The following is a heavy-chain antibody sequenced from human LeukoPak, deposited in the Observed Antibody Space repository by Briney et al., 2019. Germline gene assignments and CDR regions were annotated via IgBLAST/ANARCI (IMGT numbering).Heavy chain of an antibody. J-gene: IGHJ5*02. CDR2: INQDGSEK. CDR1: GFTLSNYW. Sequence: GGSLRLSCAASGFTLSNYWMSWVRRAPGKGLEWVANINQDGSEKYYVDSVKGRFTISRDNARNSLFLQMNSLRVEDTAMYYCASQSYARFDPWGQGTLVTVSS. D-gene: IGHD3-16*01. CDR3: ASQSYARFDP. V-gene: IGHV3-7*01.